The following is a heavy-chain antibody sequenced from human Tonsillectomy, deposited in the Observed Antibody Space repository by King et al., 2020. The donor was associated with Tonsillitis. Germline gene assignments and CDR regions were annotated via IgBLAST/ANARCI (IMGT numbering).Heavy chain of an antibody. CDR2: IKQDGSKK. Sequence: VQLVESGGGLVQPGGSLRLSCAASGFTFSSYWMSWVRQAPGKGLEWVASIKQDGSKKYYVDSVKGRFTISRDNAKNSLYLQMNSLRAEDTAVYYCSSCFGYFDYWGQGTLVTVSS. CDR1: GFTFSSYW. J-gene: IGHJ4*02. V-gene: IGHV3-7*01. CDR3: SSCFGYFDY. D-gene: IGHD2-15*01.